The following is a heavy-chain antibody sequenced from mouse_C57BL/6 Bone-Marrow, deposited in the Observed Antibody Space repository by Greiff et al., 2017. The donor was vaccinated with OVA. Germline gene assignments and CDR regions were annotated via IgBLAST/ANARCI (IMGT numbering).Heavy chain of an antibody. Sequence: EVQLQESGGGLVKPGGSLKLSCAASGFTFSSYTMSWVRQTPEKRLEWVATISGGGGNTYYPDSVKGRFTISRDNAKNTLYLQMSSLRSEDTALYYCARRGYGTSDYWGQGTTLTVSS. D-gene: IGHD1-1*01. CDR3: ARRGYGTSDY. CDR1: GFTFSSYT. J-gene: IGHJ2*01. V-gene: IGHV5-9*01. CDR2: ISGGGGNT.